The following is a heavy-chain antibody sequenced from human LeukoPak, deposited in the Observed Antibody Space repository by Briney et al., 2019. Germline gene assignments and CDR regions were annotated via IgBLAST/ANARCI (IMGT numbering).Heavy chain of an antibody. CDR3: ARDGADIVVVPAAMAFDD. CDR1: GYTFTSYG. D-gene: IGHD2-2*01. J-gene: IGHJ4*02. CDR2: ISAYNGNT. V-gene: IGHV1-18*01. Sequence: ASVKVSCKASGYTFTSYGISWVRQAPGQGLEWMGWISAYNGNTNYAQKLQGRVTMTTDTSTSTAYMELRSLRSDDTAVYYCARDGADIVVVPAAMAFDDWGQGTLVTVSS.